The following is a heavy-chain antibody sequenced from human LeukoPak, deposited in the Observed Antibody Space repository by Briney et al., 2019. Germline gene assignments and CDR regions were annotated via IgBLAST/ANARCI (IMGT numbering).Heavy chain of an antibody. V-gene: IGHV4-39*01. Sequence: ASETLSLTCTVSGGSISSRSHYWVWIRQPPGKGLEWLGSIYYSGSTSYNPSLKRRLTISVDTSKNQFSLKLSAVTAADTAVYYCASRIDLAGSTFDYWGQGALVTVSS. D-gene: IGHD3-9*01. CDR3: ASRIDLAGSTFDY. CDR2: IYYSGST. CDR1: GGSISSRSHY. J-gene: IGHJ4*02.